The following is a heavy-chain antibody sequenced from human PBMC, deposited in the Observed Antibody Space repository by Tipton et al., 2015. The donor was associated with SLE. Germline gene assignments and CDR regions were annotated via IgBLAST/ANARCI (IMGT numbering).Heavy chain of an antibody. J-gene: IGHJ4*02. D-gene: IGHD3-22*01. CDR2: INHSGST. V-gene: IGHV4-34*01. CDR1: GFTFSSYS. Sequence: QVQLVQSGGGLVKPGGSLRLSCAASGFTFSSYSMNWIRQPPGKGLEWIGEINHSGSTNYNPSLKSRVTISVDTSKNQFSLKLSSVTAADTAVYYCARGLVVKDPRDYWGQGTLVTVSS. CDR3: ARGLVVKDPRDY.